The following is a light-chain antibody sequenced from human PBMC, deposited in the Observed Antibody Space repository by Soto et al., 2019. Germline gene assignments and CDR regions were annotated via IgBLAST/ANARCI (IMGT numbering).Light chain of an antibody. CDR1: QSIDTY. Sequence: DIQMTQSPSSLSASVGDRVTVTCRASQSIDTYLNWYQQRPGQAPKLLIYVASTLQSGVPSRFSGSGSGTHFTRTIRSLQPEDFATYYCQQNQDIPPTFGQGTRVERK. CDR3: QQNQDIPPT. CDR2: VAS. J-gene: IGKJ1*01. V-gene: IGKV1-39*01.